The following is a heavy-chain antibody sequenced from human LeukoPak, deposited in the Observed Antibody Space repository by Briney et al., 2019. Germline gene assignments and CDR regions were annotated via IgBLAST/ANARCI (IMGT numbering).Heavy chain of an antibody. CDR2: ISAYNGNT. Sequence: ASVKVSCKASGYTFTSYGISWVRQAPGQGLEWMGWISAYNGNTNYAQKLQGRVTMTTDTSTSTAYMELRSLRSDDTAVYYCAREVEATVTGSYYYYYMDVWGKGTTVTVSS. CDR3: AREVEATVTGSYYYYYMDV. V-gene: IGHV1-18*01. CDR1: GYTFTSYG. D-gene: IGHD4-17*01. J-gene: IGHJ6*03.